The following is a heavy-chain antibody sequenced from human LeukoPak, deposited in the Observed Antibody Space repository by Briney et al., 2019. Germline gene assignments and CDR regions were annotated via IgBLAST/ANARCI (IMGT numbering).Heavy chain of an antibody. Sequence: GASVKVSCKASGYTFTSYGISWVRQAPGQGLEWMGWISTYNGNTNYAQKLQGRVTLTTDTSTNTAYMELTSLRSDDTAVYYCAKDLTPYYDFRGVDYWGQGTLVTVSS. CDR2: ISTYNGNT. D-gene: IGHD3-10*02. CDR1: GYTFTSYG. V-gene: IGHV1-18*01. CDR3: AKDLTPYYDFRGVDY. J-gene: IGHJ4*02.